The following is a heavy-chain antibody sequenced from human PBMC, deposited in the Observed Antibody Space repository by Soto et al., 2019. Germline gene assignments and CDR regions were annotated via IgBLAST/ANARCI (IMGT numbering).Heavy chain of an antibody. Sequence: GESLKISCKGLGNSFNNWIGWVRQMPGKGLEWMGIIYPGDSDISYSPSFQGQVIISADKSISTAYLQWSSLKASDTAMYYCAIFSSYIHSVGYYTRHDAFDIWVQGAMLTVAS. CDR2: IYPGDSDI. J-gene: IGHJ3*02. V-gene: IGHV5-51*01. D-gene: IGHD3-3*01. CDR1: GNSFNNW. CDR3: AIFSSYIHSVGYYTRHDAFDI.